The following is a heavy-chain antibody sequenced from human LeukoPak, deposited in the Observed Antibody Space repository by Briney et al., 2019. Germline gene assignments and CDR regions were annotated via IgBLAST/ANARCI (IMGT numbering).Heavy chain of an antibody. CDR2: IYYSGST. D-gene: IGHD2-15*01. CDR3: AGLGEGCSGGSCYDYYYYYMDV. J-gene: IGHJ6*03. V-gene: IGHV4-59*01. Sequence: SETLSLTCTVSGDSISSYYWSWVRQPPGRGGEGVGYIYYSGSTNYNPSLKSRVTISIDTSKNQFSLKLSSVTAADTAVYYCAGLGEGCSGGSCYDYYYYYMDVWGKGTTVTISS. CDR1: GDSISSYY.